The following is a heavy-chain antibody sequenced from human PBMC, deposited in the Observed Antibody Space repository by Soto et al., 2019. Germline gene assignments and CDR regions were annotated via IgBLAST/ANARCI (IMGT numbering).Heavy chain of an antibody. J-gene: IGHJ6*02. CDR3: AADGITGTAFYYYGMDV. Sequence: SVKVSCKASGFTFTSSAVQWVRQARGQRLEWIGWIVVGSGNTNYAQKFQERVTITRDMSTSTAYMELSSLRSEDTAVYYCAADGITGTAFYYYGMDVWGQGTTVTVSS. CDR1: GFTFTSSA. V-gene: IGHV1-58*01. D-gene: IGHD1-20*01. CDR2: IVVGSGNT.